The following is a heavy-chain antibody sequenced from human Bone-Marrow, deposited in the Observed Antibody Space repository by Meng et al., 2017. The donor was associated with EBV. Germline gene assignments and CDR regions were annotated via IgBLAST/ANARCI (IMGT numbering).Heavy chain of an antibody. V-gene: IGHV1-69*06. CDR1: GGTFSSYA. J-gene: IGHJ4*02. CDR3: ARESGGSYSSSLDY. Sequence: QVQLVQSGAEVKXPXASAKVSXKASGGTFSSYAISWVRQAPGQGLEWMGGIIPIFGTANYAQKFQGRVTITADKSTSTAYMELSSLRSEDTAVYYCARESGGSYSSSLDYWGQGTLVTVAS. CDR2: IIPIFGTA. D-gene: IGHD1-26*01.